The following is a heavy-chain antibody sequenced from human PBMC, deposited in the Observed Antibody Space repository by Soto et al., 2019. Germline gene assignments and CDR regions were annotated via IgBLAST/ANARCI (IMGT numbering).Heavy chain of an antibody. D-gene: IGHD3-22*01. CDR2: ISYDGSNK. Sequence: GGSLRLSCAASGFTFSSYGMHWVRQAPGKGLEWVAVISYDGSNKYYADSVKGRFTISRDNSKNTLYLQMNSLRAEDTAVYYCAKDQGYYDSSGYLSHWGQGTLVTVSS. CDR3: AKDQGYYDSSGYLSH. J-gene: IGHJ4*02. CDR1: GFTFSSYG. V-gene: IGHV3-30*18.